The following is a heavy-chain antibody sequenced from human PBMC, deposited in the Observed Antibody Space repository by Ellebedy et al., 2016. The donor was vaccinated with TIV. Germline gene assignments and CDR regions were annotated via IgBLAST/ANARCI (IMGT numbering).Heavy chain of an antibody. V-gene: IGHV3-7*01. CDR2: IKEDGSEK. D-gene: IGHD6-6*01. CDR3: ARGLYVGSSSSDY. Sequence: GGSLRLSXAASGFTFSSYWMSWVRQAPGKGLEWVATIKEDGSEKYSVDSVKGRFTISRDNAKNSLSLQMNSLRDEDTAVYYCARGLYVGSSSSDYWGQGTLVTVSS. CDR1: GFTFSSYW. J-gene: IGHJ4*02.